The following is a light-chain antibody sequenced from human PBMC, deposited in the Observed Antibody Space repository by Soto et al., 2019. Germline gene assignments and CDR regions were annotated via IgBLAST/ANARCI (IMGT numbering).Light chain of an antibody. CDR2: GAS. J-gene: IGKJ4*01. V-gene: IGKV3-15*01. CDR3: QQYNNWPPLT. Sequence: EIVMTQSPATQSVSPGERATLSCRASQSVSNNLAWYQQKPGQAPRLLIYGASTRATGIPARFSGSGSGTEFTLTISSLQSEDFVVYYCQQYNNWPPLTFGGGTKVEIK. CDR1: QSVSNN.